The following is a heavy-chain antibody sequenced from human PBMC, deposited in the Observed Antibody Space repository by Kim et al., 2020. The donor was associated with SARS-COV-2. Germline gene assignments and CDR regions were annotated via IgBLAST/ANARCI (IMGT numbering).Heavy chain of an antibody. D-gene: IGHD2-2*01. CDR1: GFTFSSYS. Sequence: GGSLRLSCAASGFTFSSYSMNWVRQAPGKGLEWVSSISSSSSYIYYADSVKGRFTISRDNAKNSLYLQMNSLRAEDTAVYYCALTPDIVVVPAHAFDIWGQGTMVTVSS. CDR3: ALTPDIVVVPAHAFDI. V-gene: IGHV3-21*01. J-gene: IGHJ3*02. CDR2: ISSSSSYI.